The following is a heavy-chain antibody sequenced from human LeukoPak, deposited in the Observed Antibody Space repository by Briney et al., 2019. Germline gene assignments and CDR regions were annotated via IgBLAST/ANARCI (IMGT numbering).Heavy chain of an antibody. CDR2: INPSGGST. Sequence: GASVKVSCKASGYTFTSYYMHWVRQAPGQGLEWMGIINPSGGSTGYAQKFQGRVTMTRDTSTSTVYMELSSLRPEDTAVYYCANSGFRGDNWFDPWGQGTLVTVSS. CDR1: GYTFTSYY. V-gene: IGHV1-46*01. J-gene: IGHJ5*02. D-gene: IGHD3-10*01. CDR3: ANSGFRGDNWFDP.